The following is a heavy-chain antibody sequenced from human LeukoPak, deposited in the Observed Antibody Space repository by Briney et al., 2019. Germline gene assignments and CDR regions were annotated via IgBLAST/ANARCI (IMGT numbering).Heavy chain of an antibody. D-gene: IGHD5/OR15-5a*01. CDR2: IIPILGIA. Sequence: AASVTVSCTASGGTFSSYAISWVRQAPGQGLEWMGRIIPILGIANYAQKFQGRVTITADKSTSTAYMELSSLRSEDAAVYYCVFYDTDYFDYWGQGTLVTVSS. J-gene: IGHJ4*02. CDR3: VFYDTDYFDY. CDR1: GGTFSSYA. V-gene: IGHV1-69*04.